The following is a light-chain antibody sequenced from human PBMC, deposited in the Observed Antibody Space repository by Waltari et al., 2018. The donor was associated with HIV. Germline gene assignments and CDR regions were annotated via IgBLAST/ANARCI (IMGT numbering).Light chain of an antibody. Sequence: QSALTQPPSVSGSPGQSVTISRTGTSSAVGNYDRVSWYQASPGTAPTLILYEVNNRPSGVPDRFSCSKSGHTASLTISGLQPEDEAHYYCSSYTARTTHVFGTGTKVTVL. CDR3: SSYTARTTHV. J-gene: IGLJ1*01. CDR1: SSAVGNYDR. V-gene: IGLV2-18*02. CDR2: EVN.